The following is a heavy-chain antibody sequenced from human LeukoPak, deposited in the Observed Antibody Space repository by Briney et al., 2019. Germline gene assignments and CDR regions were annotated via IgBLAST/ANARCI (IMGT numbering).Heavy chain of an antibody. Sequence: GGSLRLSCAASGFTFSSYAMSWVRQAPGKGLEWVSAISGSGGSTYYADSVKGRFTISRDNSKNTLYLQMNSLRAEDTAVYYCAKDGWTHYYGSGFVPAHFDYWGQGTLVTVSS. CDR3: AKDGWTHYYGSGFVPAHFDY. D-gene: IGHD3-10*01. CDR2: ISGSGGST. V-gene: IGHV3-23*01. CDR1: GFTFSSYA. J-gene: IGHJ4*02.